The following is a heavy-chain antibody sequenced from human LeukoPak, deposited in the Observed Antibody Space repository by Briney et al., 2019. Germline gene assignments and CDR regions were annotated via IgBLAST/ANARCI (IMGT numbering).Heavy chain of an antibody. CDR3: ARDPIVGATDPHYYFDY. D-gene: IGHD1-26*01. CDR2: IYWNGGST. V-gene: IGHV3-20*04. CDR1: GFTFDDYG. J-gene: IGHJ4*02. Sequence: GGSLRLSCAASGFTFDDYGMSWVRHAPGKGLEWVSGIYWNGGSTVYADSVKGRFTISRDNDKNSLYLQMNSLRAEDTALYYCARDPIVGATDPHYYFDYWGQGTLVTVSS.